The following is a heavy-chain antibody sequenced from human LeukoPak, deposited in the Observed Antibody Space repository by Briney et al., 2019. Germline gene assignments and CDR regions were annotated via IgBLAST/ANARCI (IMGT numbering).Heavy chain of an antibody. D-gene: IGHD3-10*01. Sequence: ASVKVSCKASGYTYVNYGIGWVRQAPGQGPEWMGWISPSNGKTFYVQEFQDRVTMTTDTPTRTAYMELKALRSDDTAVYYCARDLAGYYGSGNQSYYGMDVWGQGTTVTVSS. V-gene: IGHV1-18*04. CDR1: GYTYVNYG. CDR2: ISPSNGKT. CDR3: ARDLAGYYGSGNQSYYGMDV. J-gene: IGHJ6*02.